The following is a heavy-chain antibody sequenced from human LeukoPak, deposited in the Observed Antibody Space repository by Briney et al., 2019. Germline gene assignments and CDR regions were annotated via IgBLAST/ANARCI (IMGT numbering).Heavy chain of an antibody. D-gene: IGHD6-19*01. CDR1: GFTFSSYA. CDR2: IKSKTDGGTT. V-gene: IGHV3-15*01. J-gene: IGHJ4*02. CDR3: WALGWYSWGPYYFDY. Sequence: GGSLRLSCAASGFTFSSYAMSWVRQAPGKGLEWVGRIKSKTDGGTTDYAAPVKGRFTISRDDSKNTLYLQMNSLKTEDTAVYYCWALGWYSWGPYYFDYWGQGTLITVSS.